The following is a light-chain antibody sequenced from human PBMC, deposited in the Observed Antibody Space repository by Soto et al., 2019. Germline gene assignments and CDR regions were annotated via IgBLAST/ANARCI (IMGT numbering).Light chain of an antibody. J-gene: IGKJ2*01. CDR2: DAS. Sequence: EIVLTQSPGTLSLSPGERATLSCRASQTVNNGYLAWYQHKPGQAPRLLIFDASTRATGIPDRFSGSGSGTDFILTISGLDPEDFAVYYCQQYNNWPPGYTFGQGTKLEIK. CDR1: QTVNNGY. V-gene: IGKV3D-20*02. CDR3: QQYNNWPPGYT.